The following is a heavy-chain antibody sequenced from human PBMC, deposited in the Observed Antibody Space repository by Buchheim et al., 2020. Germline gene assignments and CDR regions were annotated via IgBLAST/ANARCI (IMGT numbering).Heavy chain of an antibody. CDR3: ARDDLLSARRFDY. V-gene: IGHV3-74*01. Sequence: EAQLVESGGGLVQPGGSLRLSCAASGFTFSSYWMHWVRQAPGKGVVWVSRINSDGGSTSYAHSVKGRFTISRDNAKNTLYLQMNSLRAGDTAVYYCARDDLLSARRFDYWGQGTL. CDR1: GFTFSSYW. CDR2: INSDGGST. D-gene: IGHD6-6*01. J-gene: IGHJ4*02.